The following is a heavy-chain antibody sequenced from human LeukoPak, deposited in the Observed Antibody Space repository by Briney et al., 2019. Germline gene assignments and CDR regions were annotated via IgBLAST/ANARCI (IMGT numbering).Heavy chain of an antibody. J-gene: IGHJ4*02. D-gene: IGHD3-22*01. CDR2: INHSGST. Sequence: KPSETLSLTCAVYGGSSSGYYWSWIRQPPGKGLEWIGEINHSGSTNYNPSLKSRVTISVDTSKNQFSLKLSSVTAADTAVYYCARDPYYDSSGYPRLDYWGQGTLVTVSS. CDR1: GGSSSGYY. CDR3: ARDPYYDSSGYPRLDY. V-gene: IGHV4-34*01.